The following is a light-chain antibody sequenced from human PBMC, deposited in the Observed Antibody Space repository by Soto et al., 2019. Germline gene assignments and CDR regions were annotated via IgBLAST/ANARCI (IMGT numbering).Light chain of an antibody. CDR3: QQFNSYPRT. V-gene: IGKV1-13*02. CDR2: DAS. J-gene: IGKJ2*01. CDR1: QGISSD. Sequence: AILLTQSPSSLSAFVGDRVTITCRASQGISSDLAWYQQKPGKTTKLLIYDASNLEGGVPSRFSGSGSGTDFTLTINSLQPEDFATYYCQQFNSYPRTLGQGTKLEIK.